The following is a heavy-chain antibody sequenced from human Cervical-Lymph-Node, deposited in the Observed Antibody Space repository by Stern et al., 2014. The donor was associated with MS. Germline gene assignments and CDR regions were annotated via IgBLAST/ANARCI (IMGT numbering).Heavy chain of an antibody. CDR2: IFSTDEK. CDR1: GLSLSNPRMG. Sequence: SWWESGPVLVKPTETLTLTCSVSGLSLSNPRMGVSWIRQPPGKALEXLAHIFSTDEKSYSTSLESRLTISRGTSKSQVVLTMTNMDPVDTATYYCARSYSGTYLDWFDPWGQGTLVTVSS. D-gene: IGHD1-26*01. J-gene: IGHJ5*02. CDR3: ARSYSGTYLDWFDP. V-gene: IGHV2-26*01.